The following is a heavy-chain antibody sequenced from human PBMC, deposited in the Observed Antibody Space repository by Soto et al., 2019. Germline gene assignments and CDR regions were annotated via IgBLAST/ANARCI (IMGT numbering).Heavy chain of an antibody. Sequence: SETLSLTCTVSGGSISSSSYYWGWIRQPPGKGLEWIGSIYYSGSTYYNPSLKSRVTISVDTSKNQFSLKLSSVTAADTAVYYCARLGGDYINCFDPWGQGTLVTVSS. D-gene: IGHD4-17*01. V-gene: IGHV4-39*01. CDR2: IYYSGST. J-gene: IGHJ5*02. CDR3: ARLGGDYINCFDP. CDR1: GGSISSSSYY.